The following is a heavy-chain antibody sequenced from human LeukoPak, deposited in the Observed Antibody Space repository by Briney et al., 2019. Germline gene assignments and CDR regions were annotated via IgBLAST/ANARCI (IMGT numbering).Heavy chain of an antibody. J-gene: IGHJ4*02. CDR2: VYYTGAS. V-gene: IGHV4-39*07. Sequence: SETLSLTCTVSGRSISSSSYYWGWIRQPPGKGLEWIGSVYYTGASYYNPSLKSRVTISIDTSKKHFSLKLTSVTAADTAVYYCARGAPPQNWGQGTLVTVSS. CDR3: ARGAPPQN. CDR1: GRSISSSSYY.